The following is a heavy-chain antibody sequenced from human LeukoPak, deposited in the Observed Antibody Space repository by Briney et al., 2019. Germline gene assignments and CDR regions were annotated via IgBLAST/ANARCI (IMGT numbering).Heavy chain of an antibody. CDR1: GGSISSGGYY. CDR3: ARGYDFWSGPDWYFDL. D-gene: IGHD3-3*01. V-gene: IGHV4-61*08. J-gene: IGHJ2*01. CDR2: IYYSGST. Sequence: SETLSLTCTVSGGSISSGGYYWSWIRQHPGKGLEWIGYIYYSGSTNYNPSLKSRVTISVDTSKNQFSLKLSSVTAADTAVYYCARGYDFWSGPDWYFDLWGRGTLVTVSS.